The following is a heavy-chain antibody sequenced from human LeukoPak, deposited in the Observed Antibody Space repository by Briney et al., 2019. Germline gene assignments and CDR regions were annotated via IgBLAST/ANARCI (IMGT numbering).Heavy chain of an antibody. CDR2: IIPIFGTA. CDR1: GGTFSSYA. J-gene: IGHJ4*02. CDR3: ARPSPNHYYGSGSPLDY. Sequence: ASVNVSCKASGGTFSSYAFSWVRQAPGQGLEWMGGIIPIFGTANYAQKFQGRVTITADESTSTAYMELSSLRSEDTAVYYCARPSPNHYYGSGSPLDYWGQGTLVTVCS. V-gene: IGHV1-69*01. D-gene: IGHD3-10*01.